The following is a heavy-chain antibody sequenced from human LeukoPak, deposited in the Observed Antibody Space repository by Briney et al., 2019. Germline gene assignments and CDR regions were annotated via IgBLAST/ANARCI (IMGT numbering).Heavy chain of an antibody. CDR3: ARDRGLRLGELDY. J-gene: IGHJ4*02. Sequence: GGSLRLSCAASGFTFSTFAMSWVRQAPGKGLEWVSGISSSGGKTYYADSVKGRFTISRDNSKNILFLQMNSLRAEDTAVYYCARDRGLRLGELDYWGQGTLVTVSS. D-gene: IGHD3-16*01. V-gene: IGHV3-23*01. CDR2: ISSSGGKT. CDR1: GFTFSTFA.